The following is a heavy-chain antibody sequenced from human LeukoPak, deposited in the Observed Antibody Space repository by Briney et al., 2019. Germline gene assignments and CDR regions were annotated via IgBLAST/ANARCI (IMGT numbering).Heavy chain of an antibody. CDR3: ARDLGGDDYGGNSLYCYGMDV. CDR1: GYTFTSYY. Sequence: ASVKVSCKASGYTFTSYYMHWVRQAPGQGLEWMGIINPSGGSTSYAQEFQGRVTMTRDTSTSTVYMELSSLRSEDTAVYYCARDLGGDDYGGNSLYCYGMDVWGQGTTVTVSS. D-gene: IGHD4-23*01. J-gene: IGHJ6*02. V-gene: IGHV1-46*01. CDR2: INPSGGST.